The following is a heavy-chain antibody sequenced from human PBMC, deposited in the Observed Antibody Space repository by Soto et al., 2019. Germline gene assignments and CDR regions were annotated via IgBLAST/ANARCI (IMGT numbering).Heavy chain of an antibody. J-gene: IGHJ5*02. CDR3: ARRLAGSSSTNNWFDP. D-gene: IGHD6-6*01. Sequence: GASVKFSFKSSGYTFTSYDINWVRQATGQGLEWMGWMNPNSGNTGYAQKFQGRVTMTRNTSISTAYMELSSLRSEDTAVYYCARRLAGSSSTNNWFDPWGQGTLVTVSS. CDR2: MNPNSGNT. V-gene: IGHV1-8*01. CDR1: GYTFTSYD.